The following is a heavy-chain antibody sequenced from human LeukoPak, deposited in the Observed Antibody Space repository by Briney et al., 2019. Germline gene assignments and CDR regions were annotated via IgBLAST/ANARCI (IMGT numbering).Heavy chain of an antibody. CDR3: ARDFTAGYCSGGSCYRTADYYYGMDV. D-gene: IGHD2-15*01. CDR1: GGSISSYY. CDR2: IYYSGST. V-gene: IGHV4-59*01. J-gene: IGHJ6*02. Sequence: SETLSLTCTVSGGSISSYYWSWIRQPPGKGLEWIGYIYYSGSTNYNPSLKSRVTISVDTSKSQFSLKLSSVTAADTAVYYCARDFTAGYCSGGSCYRTADYYYGMDVWGQGTTVTVSS.